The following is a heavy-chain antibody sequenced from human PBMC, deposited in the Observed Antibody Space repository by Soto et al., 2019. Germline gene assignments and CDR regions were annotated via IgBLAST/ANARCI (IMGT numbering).Heavy chain of an antibody. CDR2: IWYDGSNK. CDR3: ARGRLLKRDMGPAFDY. CDR1: GFTFSSYG. D-gene: IGHD2-15*01. J-gene: IGHJ4*02. V-gene: IGHV3-33*01. Sequence: QVQLVESGGGVVQPGRSLRLSCAASGFTFSSYGMHWVRQAPGKGLEWVAVIWYDGSNKYYADSVKGRFTISRDNSKNTLYLQMNSLRAEDTAVYYCARGRLLKRDMGPAFDYWGQGTLVTVSS.